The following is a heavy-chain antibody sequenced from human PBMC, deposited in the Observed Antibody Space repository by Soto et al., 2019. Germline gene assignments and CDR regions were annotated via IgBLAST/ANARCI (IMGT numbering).Heavy chain of an antibody. V-gene: IGHV3-23*01. CDR2: ITATDGNT. Sequence: GGSLRLSCVASGFNFKAYAMGWVLQAPWKGLEWVSSITATDGNTYYADSVRGRFTISRDNSRNSLFLQMNGLRPEDSALYYCAKDDGTSSTVLDYSAKGTLVTVSS. J-gene: IGHJ4*02. CDR1: GFNFKAYA. CDR3: AKDDGTSSTVLDY. D-gene: IGHD6-6*01.